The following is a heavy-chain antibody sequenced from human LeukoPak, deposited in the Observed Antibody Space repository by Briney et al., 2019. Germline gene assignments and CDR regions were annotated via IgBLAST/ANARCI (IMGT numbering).Heavy chain of an antibody. J-gene: IGHJ6*02. Sequence: GGSPRISWAASGFTFSSSGMRWGRQAPGKGLEWVSGISGSGGSTHYTDSVKGRFTISRDNSKNTLYLQMNSLRAEDTAVYYCARYYVMDVWGQGTTVTVSS. V-gene: IGHV3-23*01. CDR3: ARYYVMDV. CDR2: ISGSGGST. CDR1: GFTFSSSG.